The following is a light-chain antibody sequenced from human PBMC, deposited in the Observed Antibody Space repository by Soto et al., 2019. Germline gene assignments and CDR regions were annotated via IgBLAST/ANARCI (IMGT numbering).Light chain of an antibody. CDR2: VGTGGIVG. CDR3: RADHGSGSNFVVV. V-gene: IGLV9-49*01. CDR1: SGYSNYK. J-gene: IGLJ2*01. Sequence: QSVLTQPPSASASLGASVTLTCTRSSGYSNYKVDWYQQRPGKGPRFVMRVGTGGIVGSKGDGIPDRFSVLGSGPNRYLTIKNIQEEDESDYHCRADHGSGSNFVVVFGGGTKLTVL.